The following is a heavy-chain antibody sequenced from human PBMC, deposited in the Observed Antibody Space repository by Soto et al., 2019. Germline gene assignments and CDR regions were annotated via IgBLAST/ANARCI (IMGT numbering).Heavy chain of an antibody. J-gene: IGHJ6*02. CDR2: ISYDGSNK. V-gene: IGHV3-30*03. D-gene: IGHD2-15*01. Sequence: PGGSRRLSCAASGFTFSSYGMHWVRQAPGKGLEWVAVISYDGSNKYYADSVKGRFTISRDNSKNTLYLQMNSLRAEDTAVYYCARDYCSGGSCYSYYYYGMDVWGQGTTVTVSS. CDR3: ARDYCSGGSCYSYYYYGMDV. CDR1: GFTFSSYG.